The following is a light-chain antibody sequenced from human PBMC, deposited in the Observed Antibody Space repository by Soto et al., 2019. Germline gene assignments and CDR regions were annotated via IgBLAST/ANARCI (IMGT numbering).Light chain of an antibody. CDR2: GAS. CDR3: PPYTNWPPIT. Sequence: VRTQSPDTLSVSPGEGATLSCRSSQTVSSNLAWYQQKPGQSPRLLIYGASTRATGIPARFSGSGSGTEFTLTISSLQSEDFAVYYCPPYTNWPPITFGQGTRHEIK. CDR1: QTVSSN. V-gene: IGKV3-15*01. J-gene: IGKJ5*01.